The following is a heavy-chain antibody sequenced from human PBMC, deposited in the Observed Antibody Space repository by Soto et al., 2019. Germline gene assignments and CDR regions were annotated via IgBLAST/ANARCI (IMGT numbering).Heavy chain of an antibody. J-gene: IGHJ5*02. D-gene: IGHD2-2*02. CDR1: GGSISSGGYS. Sequence: SETLSLTCAVSGGSISSGGYSWSWIRQPPGKGLEWIGYIYHSGSTYYNPSLKSRVTISVDRSKNQFSLKLSSVTAADTAVYYCARVGCSSTSCYTNWFDPWGQGTLVTVSS. V-gene: IGHV4-30-2*01. CDR2: IYHSGST. CDR3: ARVGCSSTSCYTNWFDP.